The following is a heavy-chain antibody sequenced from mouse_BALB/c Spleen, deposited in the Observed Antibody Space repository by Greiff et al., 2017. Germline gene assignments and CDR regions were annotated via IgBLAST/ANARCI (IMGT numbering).Heavy chain of an antibody. CDR3: TPYYGDLNYYAMDY. Sequence: EVQLQESGTVLARPGASVKMSCKASGYTFTSYWMHWVKQRPGQGLEWIGAIYPGNSDTSYNQKFKGKAKLTAVTSTSTAYMELSSLTNEDSAVYYCTPYYGDLNYYAMDYWGQGTSVTVSS. D-gene: IGHD1-2*01. CDR2: IYPGNSDT. J-gene: IGHJ4*01. CDR1: GYTFTSYW. V-gene: IGHV1-5*01.